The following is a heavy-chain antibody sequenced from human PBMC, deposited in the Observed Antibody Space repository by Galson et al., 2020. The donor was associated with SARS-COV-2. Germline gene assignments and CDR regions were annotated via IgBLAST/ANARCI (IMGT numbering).Heavy chain of an antibody. D-gene: IGHD1-26*01. Sequence: GGSMRLSCAASGFTFSSYAMHWVRQAPGKGLEWVAVISYDGSNKYYADSVKGRFTISRDNSKNMLFLQMDSLRADDTAVYYCARDVSGGASDIWGQGTMVTVSS. V-gene: IGHV3-30*04. CDR2: ISYDGSNK. J-gene: IGHJ3*02. CDR1: GFTFSSYA. CDR3: ARDVSGGASDI.